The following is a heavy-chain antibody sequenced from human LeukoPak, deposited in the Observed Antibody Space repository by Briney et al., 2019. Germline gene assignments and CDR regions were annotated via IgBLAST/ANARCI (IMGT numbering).Heavy chain of an antibody. CDR1: GFTFSSSA. CDR2: MSGSGNTI. Sequence: GGSLRLSCAASGFTFSSSAMTWGRQAPGKGLEWVSAMSGSGNTIYYADSVQGRFTISRDNSKNTLYLQMNSLRAEDTAIYYCAKNHGGSTGFDYWGQGTLVTVSS. D-gene: IGHD1-14*01. V-gene: IGHV3-23*01. CDR3: AKNHGGSTGFDY. J-gene: IGHJ4*02.